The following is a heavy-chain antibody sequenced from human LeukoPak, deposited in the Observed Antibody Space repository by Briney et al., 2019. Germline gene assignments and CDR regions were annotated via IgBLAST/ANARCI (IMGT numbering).Heavy chain of an antibody. D-gene: IGHD2-15*01. CDR1: GFTFSDYY. CDR2: ISTSGTTI. Sequence: GSLRLSCAASGFTFSDYYMNWIRQAPGKGLEWISYISTSGTTIFYADSMKGRFTISRDNAKNSLSLQMNSLRAEDTAVYYCARGHNIVAVVGAIFDYWGQGTLVTVSS. CDR3: ARGHNIVAVVGAIFDY. J-gene: IGHJ4*02. V-gene: IGHV3-11*01.